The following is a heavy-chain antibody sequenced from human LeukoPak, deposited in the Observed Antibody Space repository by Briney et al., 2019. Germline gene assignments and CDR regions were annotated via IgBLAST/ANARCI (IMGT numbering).Heavy chain of an antibody. CDR3: SRGGGRHVEY. V-gene: IGHV3-7*05. CDR1: GFTFSSYW. D-gene: IGHD2/OR15-2a*01. J-gene: IGHJ4*02. Sequence: PGGSLRLSCAASGFTFSSYWMSWVRQAPGKGLEWVANIKEDGSEKNYVDSVKGRFTISRDNAKNSLYLQMNSLRAEDTAVYYCSRGGGRHVEYWGQGNLVTVSS. CDR2: IKEDGSEK.